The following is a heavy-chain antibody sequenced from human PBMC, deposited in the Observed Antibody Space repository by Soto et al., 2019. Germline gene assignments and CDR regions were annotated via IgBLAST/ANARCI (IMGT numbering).Heavy chain of an antibody. V-gene: IGHV1-3*01. CDR1: GYTFTSYA. CDR2: INAGNGNT. Sequence: ASVKVSCKASGYTFTSYAMHWVRQAPGQRLEWMGWINAGNGNTKYSQKFQGRVTITRDTSASTAYMELSSLRSEDTAVYYCARAFRSGVVITTAEYYFDYWGQGTLVTVSS. J-gene: IGHJ4*02. CDR3: ARAFRSGVVITTAEYYFDY. D-gene: IGHD3-22*01.